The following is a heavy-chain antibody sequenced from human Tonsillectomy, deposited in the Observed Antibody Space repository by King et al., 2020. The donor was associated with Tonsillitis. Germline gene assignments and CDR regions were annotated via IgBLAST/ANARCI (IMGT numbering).Heavy chain of an antibody. CDR2: IYYTGST. CDR1: GGFVRSGSFY. D-gene: IGHD3-3*01. Sequence: VQLQESGPGLVKPSETLSLTCTVTGGFVRSGSFYWSWLRQPPGKRLEWIGYIYYTGSTKYNPSLKSRVTMSIDMSTNQFSLNLNSVTAPDTAAYYCARTGPAGYDFWRGQGGNSWFDPWGQGTLVTVSS. J-gene: IGHJ5*02. V-gene: IGHV4-61*01. CDR3: ARTGPAGYDFWRGQGGNSWFDP.